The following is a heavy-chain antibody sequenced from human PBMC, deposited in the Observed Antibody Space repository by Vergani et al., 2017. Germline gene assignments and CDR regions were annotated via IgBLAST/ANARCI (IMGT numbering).Heavy chain of an antibody. CDR1: GFTFSSYA. CDR2: ISGSGGST. D-gene: IGHD2-2*01. J-gene: IGHJ6*02. V-gene: IGHV3-23*01. Sequence: EVQLLESGGGFVQPGGSLRLSCAASGFTFSSYAMSWVRQAPGKGLEWVSAISGSGGSTYYADSVKGRFTISRDNSKNTLYLQMNSLRAEDTAVYYCAKFLGSTSPYYYGMDVWGQGTTVTVSS. CDR3: AKFLGSTSPYYYGMDV.